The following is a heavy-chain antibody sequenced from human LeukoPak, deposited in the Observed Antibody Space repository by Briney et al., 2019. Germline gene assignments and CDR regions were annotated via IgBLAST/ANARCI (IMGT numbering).Heavy chain of an antibody. Sequence: KVSCKXSGGTFSSYTISWVQQAPGQGLEWMGRIIPILGIANYSQKFQGRVTITADKSTSTAYMELSSLRSEDTAVYYCASNHAGYCSSTSCYGSRYYYYYMDVWGKGTTVTVSS. J-gene: IGHJ6*03. V-gene: IGHV1-69*02. CDR2: IIPILGIA. D-gene: IGHD2-2*01. CDR1: GGTFSSYT. CDR3: ASNHAGYCSSTSCYGSRYYYYYMDV.